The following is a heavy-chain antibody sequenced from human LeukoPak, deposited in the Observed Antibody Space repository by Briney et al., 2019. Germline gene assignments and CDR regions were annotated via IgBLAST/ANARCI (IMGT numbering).Heavy chain of an antibody. V-gene: IGHV4-39*02. CDR3: AREKATGATSYYFDY. CDR1: GGSISSSSYY. D-gene: IGHD1-14*01. Sequence: PSETLSLTCTVSGGSISSSSYYWGWIRQPPGKGLEWIGSIYYSGSTYYNPSLKSRVTISVDTSTNQFSLKLSSVTAADTAVYYCAREKATGATSYYFDYWGQGTLVTVSS. J-gene: IGHJ4*02. CDR2: IYYSGST.